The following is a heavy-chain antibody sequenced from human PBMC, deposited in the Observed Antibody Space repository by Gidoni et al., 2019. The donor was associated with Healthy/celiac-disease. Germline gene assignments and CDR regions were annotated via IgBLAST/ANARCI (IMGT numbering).Heavy chain of an antibody. V-gene: IGHV3-30*01. CDR3: AREGIAVAGTNWFDP. CDR1: GFTFSSYA. D-gene: IGHD6-19*01. J-gene: IGHJ5*02. CDR2: RSYDGSNK. Sequence: VQLVESGVVVVQPGRSLRLSCAASGFTFSSYAMHWVRQAPGKGLEWVAVRSYDGSNKYYADSVKGRFTISRDNSKNTLYLQMNSLRAEDTAVYYCAREGIAVAGTNWFDPWGQGTLVTVSS.